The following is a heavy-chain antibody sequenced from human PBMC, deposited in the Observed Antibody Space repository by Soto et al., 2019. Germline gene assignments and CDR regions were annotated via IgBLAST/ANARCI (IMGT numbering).Heavy chain of an antibody. Sequence: QITLKESGPTLVKPTQTLTLTCTFSGFSLTTSRMRMAWIRQPPGKALEWLALIFWDDDKRYSPSLQSRLTVTKDSSKNQVVLTMTHMDPVDTATYFCAHTSHPYDSSGTSQDCFPYWRQGPLVTVS. D-gene: IGHD3-22*01. CDR1: GFSLTTSRMR. J-gene: IGHJ4*02. CDR3: AHTSHPYDSSGTSQDCFPY. V-gene: IGHV2-5*02. CDR2: IFWDDDK.